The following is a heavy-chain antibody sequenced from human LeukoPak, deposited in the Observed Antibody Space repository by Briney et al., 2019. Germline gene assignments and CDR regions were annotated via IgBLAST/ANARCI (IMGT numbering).Heavy chain of an antibody. V-gene: IGHV3-33*01. D-gene: IGHD3-10*01. Sequence: GGSLRLSCSAFGFTLSDFGMHWVRQAPGNGLEWVAVLWSGGTNYYYADSVKGRVVISRDTSKNTLYLQMNSLRAEDSAIYYCARDMGFYYFDYWGQGTLVTVSS. J-gene: IGHJ4*02. CDR3: ARDMGFYYFDY. CDR2: LWSGGTNY. CDR1: GFTLSDFG.